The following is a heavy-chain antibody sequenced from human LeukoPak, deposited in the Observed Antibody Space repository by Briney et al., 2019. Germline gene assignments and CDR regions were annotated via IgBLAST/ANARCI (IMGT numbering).Heavy chain of an antibody. CDR1: GFTFSSYS. D-gene: IGHD3-16*01. CDR3: ARDRPSRVWAKGAFDI. Sequence: GGSLRLSCAASGFTFSSYSMNWVRQAPGKGLEWVSSISSSSSYIYYADSVEGRFTISRDNAKNSLYLQMNSLRAEDTAVYYCARDRPSRVWAKGAFDIWGQGTMVTVSS. J-gene: IGHJ3*02. CDR2: ISSSSSYI. V-gene: IGHV3-21*01.